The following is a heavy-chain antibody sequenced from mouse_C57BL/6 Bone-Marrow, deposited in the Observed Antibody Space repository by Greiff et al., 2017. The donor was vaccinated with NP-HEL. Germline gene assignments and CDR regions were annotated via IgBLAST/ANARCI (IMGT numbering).Heavy chain of an antibody. V-gene: IGHV1-72*01. J-gene: IGHJ4*01. D-gene: IGHD1-1*01. CDR2: IDPNSGGT. Sequence: QVQLQQSGAELVKPGASVKLSCKASGYTFTSYWMHWVKQRPGRGLEWIGRIDPNSGGTKYNEKFKSKATLTVDKPSSTAYMQLSSLTSEDSAVYYCATRRVVGDHYAMDYWGQGTSVTVSS. CDR3: ATRRVVGDHYAMDY. CDR1: GYTFTSYW.